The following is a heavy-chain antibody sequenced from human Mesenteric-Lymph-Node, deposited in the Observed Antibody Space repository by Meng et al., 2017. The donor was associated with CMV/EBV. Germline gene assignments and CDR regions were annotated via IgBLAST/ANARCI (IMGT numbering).Heavy chain of an antibody. CDR2: INSDGSST. J-gene: IGHJ4*02. Sequence: GESLKISCAASGFTFSRYWMHWVRQAPGKGLVWVSRINSDGSSTNYADSVKGRFTISRDNAKNTLYLQMNSLRAEDTAVYYCAIGVGNYLDYWGQGTLVTVSS. CDR3: AIGVGNYLDY. CDR1: GFTFSRYW. V-gene: IGHV3-74*01. D-gene: IGHD3-10*01.